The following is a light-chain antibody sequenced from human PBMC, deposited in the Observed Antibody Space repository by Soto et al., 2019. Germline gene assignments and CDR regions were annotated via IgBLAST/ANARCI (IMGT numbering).Light chain of an antibody. CDR1: QSIDTS. CDR2: AAS. Sequence: DIQMTQSPSSLSASVGDRVTITCRASQSIDTSLNWYQQRPGKAPNLLIYAASTLQTGVPSRFSGGGSGTHFTLTISSLPPEDFATYYCQQSYISSCTFGPGTKVDI. J-gene: IGKJ3*01. CDR3: QQSYISSCT. V-gene: IGKV1-39*01.